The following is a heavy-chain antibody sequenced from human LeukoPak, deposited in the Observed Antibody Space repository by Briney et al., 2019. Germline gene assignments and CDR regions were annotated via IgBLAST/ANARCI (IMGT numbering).Heavy chain of an antibody. CDR2: IRSKANSYAT. CDR1: GFTFSGSA. Sequence: GGSLRLSCAASGFTFSGSAMHWVRQASGKGLEWVGRIRSKANSYATAYAASVKGRFTISRDDSKNTAYLQMNSLKTEDTAVYYCTRHVSSGWYETNDYWGQGTLVTVSS. D-gene: IGHD6-19*01. CDR3: TRHVSSGWYETNDY. J-gene: IGHJ4*02. V-gene: IGHV3-73*01.